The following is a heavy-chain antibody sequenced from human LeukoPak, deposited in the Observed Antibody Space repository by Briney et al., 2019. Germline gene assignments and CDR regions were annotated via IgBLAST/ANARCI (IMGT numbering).Heavy chain of an antibody. V-gene: IGHV3-23*01. J-gene: IGHJ4*02. CDR3: AKGGEWYSSSWLDY. CDR1: GFTFSSYE. CDR2: ISGSGGST. Sequence: GGSLRLSCAASGFTFSSYEMNWVRQAPGKGLEWVSAISGSGGSTYYADSVKGRFTISRDNSKNTLCLQMNSLRAEDTAVYYCAKGGEWYSSSWLDYWGQGTLVTVSS. D-gene: IGHD6-13*01.